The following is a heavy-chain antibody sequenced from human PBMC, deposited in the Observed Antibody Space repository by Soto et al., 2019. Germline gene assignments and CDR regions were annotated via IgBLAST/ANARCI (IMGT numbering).Heavy chain of an antibody. D-gene: IGHD2-15*01. Sequence: ASVKVSCKASGYTFTGYYMHWVRQAPGQGLEWMGWINPNSGGTNYAQKFQGWVTMTRDTSISTAYMELSRLRSDDTAVYYCARGPPSGGSLPLIQGCAFEIWGQGTMVTVSS. CDR2: INPNSGGT. CDR3: ARGPPSGGSLPLIQGCAFEI. CDR1: GYTFTGYY. V-gene: IGHV1-2*04. J-gene: IGHJ3*02.